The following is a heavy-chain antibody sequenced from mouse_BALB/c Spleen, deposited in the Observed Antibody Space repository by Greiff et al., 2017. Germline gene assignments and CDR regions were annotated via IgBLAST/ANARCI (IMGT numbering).Heavy chain of an antibody. V-gene: IGHV1-14*01. CDR1: GYSFTSYV. D-gene: IGHD1-1*01. CDR3: ARGPSYYYGSSYVEGDFAG. Sequence: VQLQQSGPELVKPGASVKMSCKASGYSFTSYVMHWVKQKPGQGLEWIGYINPYNDGTKYNVKFKGKATLTSDKSSSTAYMELSSLTSEDSAVYYCARGPSYYYGSSYVEGDFAGWGEGTLVTVSA. CDR2: INPYNDGT. J-gene: IGHJ3*01.